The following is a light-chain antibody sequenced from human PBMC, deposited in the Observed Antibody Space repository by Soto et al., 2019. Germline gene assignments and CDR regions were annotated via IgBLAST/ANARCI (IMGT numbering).Light chain of an antibody. CDR2: DVS. CDR3: HQYNSYSPWT. CDR1: QSISGF. V-gene: IGKV1-5*01. Sequence: DIQMTQSPSTLSASVGDRVTISCRASQSISGFLAWYQQKPGKAPKLLIYDVSSLGSGVPSRFSGSGFGTELTLTISSLQPDDFATYYCHQYNSYSPWTFGQGTKVEIK. J-gene: IGKJ1*01.